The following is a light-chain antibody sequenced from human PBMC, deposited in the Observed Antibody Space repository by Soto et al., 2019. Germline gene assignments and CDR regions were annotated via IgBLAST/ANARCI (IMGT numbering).Light chain of an antibody. J-gene: IGKJ1*01. CDR2: KAS. V-gene: IGKV1-5*03. CDR3: QQYNSSPWT. CDR1: QSISSW. Sequence: DIQMTQSPSTLSASVGDRVTITCRASQSISSWLAWYQQKPGKAPKLLIYKASSLESGVPSRFGGSGSGTEFTPTISSLQPDDFAKYYCQQYNSSPWTFGQGTKVEIK.